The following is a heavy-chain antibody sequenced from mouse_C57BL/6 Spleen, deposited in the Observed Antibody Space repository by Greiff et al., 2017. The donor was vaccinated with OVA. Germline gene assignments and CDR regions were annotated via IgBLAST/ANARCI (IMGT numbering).Heavy chain of an antibody. V-gene: IGHV6-6*01. Sequence: EVHLVESGGGLVQPGGSMKLSCAASGFTFSDAWMDWVRQSPEKGLEWVAAIRNKANNHATYYAVSVKGRFTISRDDSKSSVYLKMNSLRAEDTGIDYCTRLDPTVYFDYWGQGTTLTVSS. CDR3: TRLDPTVYFDY. J-gene: IGHJ2*01. CDR2: IRNKANNHAT. CDR1: GFTFSDAW. D-gene: IGHD1-1*01.